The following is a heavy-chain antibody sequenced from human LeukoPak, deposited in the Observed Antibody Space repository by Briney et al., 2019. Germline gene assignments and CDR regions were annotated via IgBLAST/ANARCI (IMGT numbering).Heavy chain of an antibody. Sequence: PSETLSLTCAVYGASFSGYYWGWIRQPPGKGLEWIGSIYYSGSTYYNPSLKSRVTISVDTSKNQFSLKLSSVTVADTAVYYCARHPRRLVVVAATPWSWGQGTLVTVSS. CDR2: IYYSGST. J-gene: IGHJ5*02. D-gene: IGHD2-15*01. CDR1: GASFSGYY. CDR3: ARHPRRLVVVAATPWS. V-gene: IGHV4-39*01.